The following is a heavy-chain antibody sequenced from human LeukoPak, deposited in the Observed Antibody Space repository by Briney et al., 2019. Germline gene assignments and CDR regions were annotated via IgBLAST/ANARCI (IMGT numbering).Heavy chain of an antibody. V-gene: IGHV3-23*01. CDR2: ISAGGDRT. D-gene: IGHD3-22*01. J-gene: IGHJ1*01. CDR3: ARASGSSGSSLRH. Sequence: GGSLRLSCAASGFTFSDHAMSWVRQTPGKGLESVSSISAGGDRTHYADSVRGRFTVSRDNSKNTLYLHMNSLRAEDTAVYYCARASGSSGSSLRHWGQGTLVTVSS. CDR1: GFTFSDHA.